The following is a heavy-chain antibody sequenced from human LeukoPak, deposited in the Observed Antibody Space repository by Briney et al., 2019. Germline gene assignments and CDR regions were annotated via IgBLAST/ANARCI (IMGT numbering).Heavy chain of an antibody. V-gene: IGHV3-21*01. CDR1: GFTFSSYS. Sequence: GGSLRLSCAASGFTFSSYSMNWVRQAPGKGLEWVSSISSSSSYIYYADSVKGRFTISRDNAKNSLYLQMNSLRAEDTAVYYCASAPDSSGWFPVGYFDYWGQGTLVTVSS. CDR3: ASAPDSSGWFPVGYFDY. D-gene: IGHD6-19*01. CDR2: ISSSSSYI. J-gene: IGHJ4*02.